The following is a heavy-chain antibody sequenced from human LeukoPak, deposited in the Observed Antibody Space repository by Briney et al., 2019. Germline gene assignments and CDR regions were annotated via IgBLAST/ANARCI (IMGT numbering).Heavy chain of an antibody. J-gene: IGHJ6*02. V-gene: IGHV3-20*04. D-gene: IGHD2/OR15-2a*01. CDR2: INWNGGST. CDR3: ARVGPSSASMTPAYGMDV. Sequence: PGGSLRLSCAASGFTFDDYDMSWVRQAPGKGLEWVSGINWNGGSTGYADSVKGRFTISRGNAKNSLYLQMNSLRAEDTALYYCARVGPSSASMTPAYGMDVWGQGTTVTVSS. CDR1: GFTFDDYD.